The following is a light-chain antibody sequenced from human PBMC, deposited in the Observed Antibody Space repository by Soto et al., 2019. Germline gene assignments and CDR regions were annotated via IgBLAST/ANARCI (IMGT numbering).Light chain of an antibody. CDR2: GAS. Sequence: EIVMTQSPATLSVSPRERATLSCRASQSVSSNLAWYQQKPGQAPRLLIYGASTRATGIPARFSGSGSGTEFTLTISSLQSEDFAICYCQHYNNWPPWTFGQGTKVEIK. V-gene: IGKV3-15*01. J-gene: IGKJ1*01. CDR1: QSVSSN. CDR3: QHYNNWPPWT.